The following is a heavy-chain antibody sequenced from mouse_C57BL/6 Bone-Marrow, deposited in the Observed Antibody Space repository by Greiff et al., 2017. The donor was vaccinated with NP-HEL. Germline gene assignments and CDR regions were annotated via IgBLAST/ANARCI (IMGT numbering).Heavy chain of an antibody. J-gene: IGHJ2*01. V-gene: IGHV1-59*01. Sequence: VQLQQPGAELVRPGTSVKLSCKASGYTFTSYWMHWVKQRPGQGLEWIGVIDPSDSYTNYNQKFKGKATLTVDTSSSTAYMQLSSLTSEDSAVYYCAREGEYYFDYWGQGTTLTVSS. CDR1: GYTFTSYW. CDR2: IDPSDSYT. CDR3: AREGEYYFDY.